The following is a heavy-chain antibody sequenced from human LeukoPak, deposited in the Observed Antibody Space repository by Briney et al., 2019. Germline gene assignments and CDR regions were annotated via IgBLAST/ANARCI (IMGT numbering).Heavy chain of an antibody. CDR3: ARALSGCVLCFDY. V-gene: IGHV1-8*01. Sequence: ASVKVSCKASGYSFTNYGINWLRQATGQGLEWMGWMNPDSGNTGYAQSFQGRVTMTRDTSINTAYMELSSLSSDDTAVYYCARALSGCVLCFDYWGQGTLVTVSS. J-gene: IGHJ4*02. CDR2: MNPDSGNT. D-gene: IGHD6-19*01. CDR1: GYSFTNYG.